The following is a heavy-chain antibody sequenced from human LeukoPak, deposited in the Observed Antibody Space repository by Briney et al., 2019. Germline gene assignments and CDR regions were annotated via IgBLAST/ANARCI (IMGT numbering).Heavy chain of an antibody. D-gene: IGHD2-15*01. V-gene: IGHV3-30*02. J-gene: IGHJ5*02. CDR3: AKVVVVVAAPPYNWFDP. Sequence: PGGSLRLSCAASGFTFSSYGMHWVRQAQGKGLEWVAFIRYDGSNKYYADSVKGRFTISRDNSKNTLYLQMNSLRAEDTAVYYCAKVVVVVAAPPYNWFDPWGQGTLVTVSS. CDR1: GFTFSSYG. CDR2: IRYDGSNK.